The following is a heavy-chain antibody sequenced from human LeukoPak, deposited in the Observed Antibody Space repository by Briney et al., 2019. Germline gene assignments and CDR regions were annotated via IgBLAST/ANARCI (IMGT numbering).Heavy chain of an antibody. D-gene: IGHD3-10*01. V-gene: IGHV3-23*01. CDR2: LYGNGEGI. CDR1: GFDFSTYV. CDR3: AKLGVRSSAGEDY. J-gene: IGHJ4*02. Sequence: PGGSLRLSCAASGFDFSTYVMYWVRQAPGKGLEWVSALYGNGEGISYADSVKGRFAISRDNSKNTLYLQMNSLRPEDTALYYCAKLGVRSSAGEDYWGQGTLVTVSS.